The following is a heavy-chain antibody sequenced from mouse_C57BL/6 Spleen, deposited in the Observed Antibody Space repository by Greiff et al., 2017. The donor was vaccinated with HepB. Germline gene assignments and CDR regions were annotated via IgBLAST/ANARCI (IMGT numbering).Heavy chain of an antibody. Sequence: VKLMESGAELVMPGASVKLSCKASGYTFTSYWMHWVKQRPGQGLEWIGEIDPSDSYTNYNQKFKGKSTLTVDKSSSTAYMQLSSLTSEDSAVYYCARNYGSSYGFAYWGQGTLVTVSA. V-gene: IGHV1-69*01. J-gene: IGHJ3*01. D-gene: IGHD1-1*01. CDR3: ARNYGSSYGFAY. CDR2: IDPSDSYT. CDR1: GYTFTSYW.